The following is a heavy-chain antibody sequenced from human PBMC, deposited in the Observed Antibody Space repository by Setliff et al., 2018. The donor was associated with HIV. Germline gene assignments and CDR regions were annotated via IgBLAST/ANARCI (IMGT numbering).Heavy chain of an antibody. Sequence: LGESLKISCKGSGYSFTNYWIVWARQMPGKGLEWMGIIYPSDSDTRYSPSFQGQVTISADKSISTAYLQWSSLKASDTAMYYCARHVTAMLPADYWGQGTLVTVSS. CDR3: ARHVTAMLPADY. CDR1: GYSFTNYW. CDR2: IYPSDSDT. V-gene: IGHV5-51*01. D-gene: IGHD5-18*01. J-gene: IGHJ4*02.